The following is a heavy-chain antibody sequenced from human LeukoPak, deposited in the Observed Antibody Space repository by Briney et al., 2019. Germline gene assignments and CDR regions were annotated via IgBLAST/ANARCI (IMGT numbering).Heavy chain of an antibody. CDR1: GYTFTGYY. CDR3: ARDLGVVVPAAISDWFDL. V-gene: IGHV1-2*02. J-gene: IGHJ5*02. CDR2: INPNSGGT. Sequence: ASVKVSCKASGYTFTGYYMHWVRQAPGQGLEWMGWINPNSGGTNYAQKFQGRVTITRDTSISTAYMELSRLRSDDTAVYYCARDLGVVVPAAISDWFDLWGQGTLVTVSS. D-gene: IGHD2-2*01.